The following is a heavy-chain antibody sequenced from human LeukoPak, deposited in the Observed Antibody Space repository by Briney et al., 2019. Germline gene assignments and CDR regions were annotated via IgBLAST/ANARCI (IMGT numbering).Heavy chain of an antibody. CDR2: IYHSGST. Sequence: SETLSLTCTVSGYSMSSGYYWGWIRQPPGEGLEWIGSIYHSGSTYYNPSLKSRVTISVDTSKNQFSLKLSSVAAADTAVYYCARGKGSGSYFPFDPWGQGTLVTVSS. D-gene: IGHD3-10*01. CDR3: ARGKGSGSYFPFDP. J-gene: IGHJ5*02. CDR1: GYSMSSGYY. V-gene: IGHV4-38-2*02.